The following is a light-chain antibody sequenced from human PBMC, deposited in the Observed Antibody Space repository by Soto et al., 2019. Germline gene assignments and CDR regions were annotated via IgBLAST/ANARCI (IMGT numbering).Light chain of an antibody. CDR2: LGS. Sequence: DIVMTQSPLSLPVTPGEPASISCRSSQSLLDSNGYNCLEWYLQKPGQSPQLLIYLGSNRASGVPDRFSGSGSGTDFTLKISRVEAEDVGVYYCMQSLHTPLTLGQGTKVEIK. V-gene: IGKV2-28*01. J-gene: IGKJ1*01. CDR3: MQSLHTPLT. CDR1: QSLLDSNGYNC.